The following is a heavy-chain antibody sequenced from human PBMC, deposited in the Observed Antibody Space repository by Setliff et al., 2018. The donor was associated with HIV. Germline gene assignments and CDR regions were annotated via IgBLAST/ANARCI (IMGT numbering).Heavy chain of an antibody. D-gene: IGHD3-16*01. CDR2: FYYNGDS. V-gene: IGHV4-39*01. J-gene: IGHJ6*03. Sequence: LSLTCTVSGDSVNDRSYFWGWIRQPPGKGLEWIGTFYYNGDSRYNPSLKSRVTISVDTSKNQFSLKLSSVTAADTAVYYCARHAPYPPWAYYYYYMDVWGKGTTVTVSS. CDR1: GDSVNDRSYF. CDR3: ARHAPYPPWAYYYYYMDV.